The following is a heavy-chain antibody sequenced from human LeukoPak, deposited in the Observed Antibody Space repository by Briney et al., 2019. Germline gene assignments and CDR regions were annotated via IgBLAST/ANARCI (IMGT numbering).Heavy chain of an antibody. CDR2: IKQDGSEK. D-gene: IGHD1-7*01. Sequence: GGSLRLSCAASGFPLSSHWMRWVRQAPGEGVEGVANIKQDGSEKYYVDSVKGRFTISRDNAKNSLYLQMNSLRAEDTAVYYCARERVDRNSDYWGQGTLVTVSS. CDR3: ARERVDRNSDY. J-gene: IGHJ4*02. CDR1: GFPLSSHW. V-gene: IGHV3-7*01.